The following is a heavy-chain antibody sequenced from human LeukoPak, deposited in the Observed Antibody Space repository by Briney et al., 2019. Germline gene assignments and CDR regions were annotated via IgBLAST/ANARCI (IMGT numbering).Heavy chain of an antibody. D-gene: IGHD5-12*01. J-gene: IGHJ4*02. CDR1: GFTFSTYW. V-gene: IGHV3-7*05. CDR2: IKEDGSEK. Sequence: PGGSLRLSCAASGFTFSTYWMSWVRQAPGKGLEWVANIKEDGSEKYYVDFVKGRFTISRDNAKNSLYLQMNSLRVEDTAVYYCARLPLTARLHFEYWGQGTLVTVSS. CDR3: ARLPLTARLHFEY.